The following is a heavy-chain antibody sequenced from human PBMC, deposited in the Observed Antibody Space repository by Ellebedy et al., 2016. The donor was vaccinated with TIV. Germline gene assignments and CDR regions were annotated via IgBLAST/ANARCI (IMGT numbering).Heavy chain of an antibody. CDR1: GGSVSSTRYY. V-gene: IGHV4-39*01. Sequence: MPSETLSLTCSVSGGSVSSTRYYWASIRQPPGKGLEYIGSVYYSGSPYYNPSFKSRVTLSADTSKNQFSLTLRTVTAADTAVYYCARTDPWQPIDDWGQGILVSVSS. J-gene: IGHJ4*02. CDR2: VYYSGSP. D-gene: IGHD2-21*02. CDR3: ARTDPWQPIDD.